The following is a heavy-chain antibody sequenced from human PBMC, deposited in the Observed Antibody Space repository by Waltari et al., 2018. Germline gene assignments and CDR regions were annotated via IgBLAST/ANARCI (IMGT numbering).Heavy chain of an antibody. CDR1: GFIFRNFA. Sequence: EVQLLEAGGGLVQPGGSLRLSCAASGFIFRNFAMNWVRQPQGKGLEWVSAISGSDGSTFHADSVKGRFIISRDNSKNILYLQMSRLKAEDTAIYYCAKGSLGTLAYWGQGILVTVSA. V-gene: IGHV3-23*01. J-gene: IGHJ4*02. CDR2: ISGSDGST. CDR3: AKGSLGTLAY. D-gene: IGHD3-10*01.